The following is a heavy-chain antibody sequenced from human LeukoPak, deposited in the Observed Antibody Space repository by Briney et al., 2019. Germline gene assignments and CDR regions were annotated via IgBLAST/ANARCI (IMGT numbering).Heavy chain of an antibody. J-gene: IGHJ4*02. V-gene: IGHV3-74*01. D-gene: IGHD3-10*01. CDR1: GFIFSNFV. CDR3: ARDHYFKIDY. CDR2: IPSDDNPT. Sequence: GGSLRLSCSASGFIFSNFVMHWVRQAPGKGLVWVARIPSDDNPTNYADSVQGRFTISRDNAKNTLYLHMNDLRAEDTAVYFCARDHYFKIDYWGQGTPVTVSS.